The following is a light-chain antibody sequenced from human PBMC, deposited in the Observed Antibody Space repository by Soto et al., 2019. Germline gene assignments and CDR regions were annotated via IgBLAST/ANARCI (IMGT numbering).Light chain of an antibody. CDR2: DVN. CDR1: SSDIGAYNF. V-gene: IGLV2-14*03. J-gene: IGLJ2*01. CDR3: TSWTTSTTKI. Sequence: QSALTQPASVSGSPGQSITISCTGTSSDIGAYNFVSWYQQHPGKAPKLMLYDVNIRPSGVSNRFSGSKSGNTASLTISGLHAEDEADYYCTSWTTSTTKIFGGGTKLTVL.